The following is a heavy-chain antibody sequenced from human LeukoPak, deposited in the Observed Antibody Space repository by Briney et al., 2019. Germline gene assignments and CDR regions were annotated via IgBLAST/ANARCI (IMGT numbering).Heavy chain of an antibody. D-gene: IGHD3-22*01. Sequence: SQTLSLTCTVSGGSISSGSYYWSWIRQPAGKGREWIGRIYTSGSTNYNPSPKSRVTISVDTSKNQFSLKLSSVTAADTAVYYCAREVKGYYDSSGSENFDYWGQGTLVTVSS. V-gene: IGHV4-61*02. J-gene: IGHJ4*02. CDR1: GGSISSGSYY. CDR3: AREVKGYYDSSGSENFDY. CDR2: IYTSGST.